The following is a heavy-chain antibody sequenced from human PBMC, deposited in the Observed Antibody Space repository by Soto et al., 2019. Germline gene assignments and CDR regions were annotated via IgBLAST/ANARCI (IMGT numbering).Heavy chain of an antibody. Sequence: QVQLVQSGAEVKKPGASVKVSCKASGYTFTSYGISWVRQAPGQGLEWMGWISAYNGNTNYAQKLQGRVTMTTDTSTSTGHLGVSSLRSDATAGYSCAREVYDFIWGSYRSKAFDYWGQGTLVTVSS. CDR1: GYTFTSYG. J-gene: IGHJ4*02. D-gene: IGHD3-16*02. V-gene: IGHV1-18*01. CDR3: AREVYDFIWGSYRSKAFDY. CDR2: ISAYNGNT.